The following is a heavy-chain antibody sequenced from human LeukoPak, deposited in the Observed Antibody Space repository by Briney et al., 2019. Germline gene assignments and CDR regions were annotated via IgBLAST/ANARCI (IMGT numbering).Heavy chain of an antibody. CDR2: IYFSGST. Sequence: SQTLSLTCTVSGASITNDDYYWSWIRQHPGKGLEWIGYIYFSGSTYYNPTLKSRASVSVDTSKSQFSLRLTSVTAADTAVYYCARRAPFSNWFDPWGQGTVVIVSS. V-gene: IGHV4-31*03. CDR3: ARRAPFSNWFDP. J-gene: IGHJ5*02. CDR1: GASITNDDYY. D-gene: IGHD2-2*01.